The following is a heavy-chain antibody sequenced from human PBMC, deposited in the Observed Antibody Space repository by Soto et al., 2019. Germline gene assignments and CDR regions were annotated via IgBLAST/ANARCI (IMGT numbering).Heavy chain of an antibody. V-gene: IGHV3-53*04. J-gene: IGHJ6*02. CDR2: LHSGGDT. D-gene: IGHD3-10*01. Sequence: EVQLVESGGGLVQPGGSLRLSCVASGIPVSSNYMTWVRQAPGKGLEWVSVLHSGGDTYYANSVKGRFTISRHDSTNTVFLQMNSLTAEDTAVYYCARDGPYNYASRMDVWGQGTTVTFSS. CDR3: ARDGPYNYASRMDV. CDR1: GIPVSSNY.